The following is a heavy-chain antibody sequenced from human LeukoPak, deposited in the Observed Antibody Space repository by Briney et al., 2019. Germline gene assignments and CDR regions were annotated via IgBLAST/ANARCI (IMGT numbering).Heavy chain of an antibody. J-gene: IGHJ4*02. V-gene: IGHV4-59*08. D-gene: IGHD5-18*01. CDR3: ARVHRAGYSYGQYYFDY. CDR1: GGSIRSYY. CDR2: IYYTGST. Sequence: SETLSLTCTVSGGSIRSYYWSWIRQPPGKGLEWIGYIYYTGSTNYNPSLKSRVTISVDTSKNQFSLKLSSVTAADTAVYYCARVHRAGYSYGQYYFDYWGQGTLVTVSS.